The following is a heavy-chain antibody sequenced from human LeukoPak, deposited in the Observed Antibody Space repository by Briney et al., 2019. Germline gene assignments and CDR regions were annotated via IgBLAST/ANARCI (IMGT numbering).Heavy chain of an antibody. D-gene: IGHD6-13*01. V-gene: IGHV1-18*01. Sequence: GWIRAYNGNTNYAQKLQGRVTITTDTSTSTAYMELRSLRSDDTAVYYCARGYSSSWPFDYWGQGTLVTVSS. CDR2: IRAYNGNT. CDR3: ARGYSSSWPFDY. J-gene: IGHJ4*02.